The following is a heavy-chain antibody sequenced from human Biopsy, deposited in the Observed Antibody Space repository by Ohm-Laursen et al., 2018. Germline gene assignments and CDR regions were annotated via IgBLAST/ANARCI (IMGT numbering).Heavy chain of an antibody. J-gene: IGHJ4*02. V-gene: IGHV4-59*11. D-gene: IGHD4-23*01. CDR2: ISYTGYT. CDR1: GGSFTGHY. CDR3: ARGSNDFGGLYFPR. Sequence: TLSLTCPVSGGSFTGHYWSWIRQPPGEGLEWIGHISYTGYTSYNASLKSRVTISVDTPRNHFSLRLSSLTAADTAVYYCARGSNDFGGLYFPRWGQGTLLTVSS.